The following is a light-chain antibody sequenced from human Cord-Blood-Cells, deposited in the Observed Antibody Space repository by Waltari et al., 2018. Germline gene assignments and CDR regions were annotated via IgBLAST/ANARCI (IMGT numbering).Light chain of an antibody. Sequence: SLSASPGASASLTCTLRSGINVGTYRIYWYQQKPGSPPQYLLRYKSDSDKQQGSGVPSRFSGSKDASANAGILLISGLQSEDEADYYCMIWHSSAFVFGGGTKLTVL. CDR1: SGINVGTYR. J-gene: IGLJ2*01. CDR2: YKSDSDK. CDR3: MIWHSSAFV. V-gene: IGLV5-45*02.